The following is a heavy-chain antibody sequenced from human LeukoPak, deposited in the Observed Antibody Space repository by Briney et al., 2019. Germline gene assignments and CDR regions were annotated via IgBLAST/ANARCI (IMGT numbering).Heavy chain of an antibody. J-gene: IGHJ4*02. Sequence: PSETLSLTCTVSGDSINSRSYYWGWIRQPPGKGLEWIGSIYYSGITYYNPSLKSRVTLSLDTSKNHFSLKLSSVTAADTAVYYCAGHLSGSYSFDYWGQGTLVTVSS. CDR3: AGHLSGSYSFDY. CDR2: IYYSGIT. V-gene: IGHV4-39*01. CDR1: GDSINSRSYY. D-gene: IGHD1-26*01.